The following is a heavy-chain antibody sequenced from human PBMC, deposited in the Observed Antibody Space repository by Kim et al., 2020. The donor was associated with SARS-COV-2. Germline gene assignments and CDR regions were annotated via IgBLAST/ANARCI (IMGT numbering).Heavy chain of an antibody. CDR1: GGSISSYY. Sequence: SETLSLTCTVSGGSISSYYWSWIRQPPGKGLEWIGYIYYSGSTNYNPSLKSRVTISVDTSKNQFSLKLSSVTAADTAVYYCARALYDSSGYYSNHHWYFDLWGRGTLVTVSS. CDR3: ARALYDSSGYYSNHHWYFDL. CDR2: IYYSGST. D-gene: IGHD3-22*01. V-gene: IGHV4-59*13. J-gene: IGHJ2*01.